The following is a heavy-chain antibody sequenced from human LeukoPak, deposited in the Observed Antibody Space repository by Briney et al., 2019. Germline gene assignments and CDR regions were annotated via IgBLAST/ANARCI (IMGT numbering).Heavy chain of an antibody. D-gene: IGHD3-10*01. CDR2: INHSGST. V-gene: IGHV4-34*01. Sequence: SETLSLTCAVYGGSFSGYYWSWIRQPPGKGLEWIGEINHSGSTNYNPSLKSRVTISVDTSKNQFSLKLSSVTAADTAVYYCASVVTDGSGNWFDPWGQGTLVTVSS. CDR3: ASVVTDGSGNWFDP. J-gene: IGHJ5*02. CDR1: GGSFSGYY.